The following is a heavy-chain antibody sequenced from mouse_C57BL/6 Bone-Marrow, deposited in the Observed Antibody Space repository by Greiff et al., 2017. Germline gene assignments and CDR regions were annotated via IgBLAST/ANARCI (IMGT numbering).Heavy chain of an antibody. CDR2: ISSGGDYI. CDR1: GFTFSSYA. CDR3: TRGYGSSPYYAMDY. J-gene: IGHJ4*01. D-gene: IGHD1-1*01. Sequence: EVKLVESGEGLVKPGGSLKLSCAASGFTFSSYAMSWVRQTPEKRLEWVAYISSGGDYIYYADTVKGRFTISRDNARNTLYLQMSSLKSEDTAMYYCTRGYGSSPYYAMDYWGQGTSVTVSS. V-gene: IGHV5-9-1*02.